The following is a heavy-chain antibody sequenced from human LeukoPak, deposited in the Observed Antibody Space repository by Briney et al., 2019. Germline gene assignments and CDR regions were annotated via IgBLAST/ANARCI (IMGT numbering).Heavy chain of an antibody. CDR2: MNPNSGNT. Sequence: ASVKVSCKASGYTFTSYDINWVRQATGQGLEWMGWMNPNSGNTGYAQKFQGRVTMTRNTSISTAYMELSSLRSEDTAVYYCARGSLYYDSSGYRFVLWFDPWGQGTLVTVSS. D-gene: IGHD3-22*01. V-gene: IGHV1-8*01. CDR3: ARGSLYYDSSGYRFVLWFDP. CDR1: GYTFTSYD. J-gene: IGHJ5*02.